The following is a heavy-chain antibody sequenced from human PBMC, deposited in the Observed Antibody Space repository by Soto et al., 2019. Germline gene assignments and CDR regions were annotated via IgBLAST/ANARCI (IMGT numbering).Heavy chain of an antibody. CDR2: ISYDGSNK. V-gene: IGHV3-30-3*01. CDR1: GFTFSSYA. J-gene: IGHJ2*01. D-gene: IGHD4-4*01. Sequence: QVQLVESGGGVVQPGRSLRLSCAASGFTFSSYAMHWVRQAPGKGLEWVAVISYDGSNKYYADSVTGRFTISRDTSKNTLYLQMNSLRAEDTAVYYCARPRWRDDYNWGYFDLWGRGTLVTVAS. CDR3: ARPRWRDDYNWGYFDL.